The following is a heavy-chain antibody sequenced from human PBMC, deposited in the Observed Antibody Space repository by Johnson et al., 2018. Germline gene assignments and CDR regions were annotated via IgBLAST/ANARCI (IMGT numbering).Heavy chain of an antibody. CDR1: GLTSSVFTSYS. Sequence: VQLVQSGGGLAQPGGSLRLSCTAPGLTSSVFTSYSMNWVRLVPGKGLEWLSYFDSASSTIYYAESVRGRFTVSRDNVKKLVYLQMTDLRDEDSAMYYCARERHVPVAGAYNYPYMDVWGKGTTVTVSS. J-gene: IGHJ6*03. D-gene: IGHD6-19*01. CDR3: ARERHVPVAGAYNYPYMDV. CDR2: FDSASSTI. V-gene: IGHV3-48*02.